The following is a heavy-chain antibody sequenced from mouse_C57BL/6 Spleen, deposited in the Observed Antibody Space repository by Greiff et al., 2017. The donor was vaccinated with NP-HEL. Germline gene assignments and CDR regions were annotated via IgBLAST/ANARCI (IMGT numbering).Heavy chain of an antibody. J-gene: IGHJ1*03. D-gene: IGHD1-1*01. CDR2: IYPGSGST. V-gene: IGHV1-55*01. Sequence: VQLKQPGAELVKPGASVKMSCKASGYTFTSYWITWVKQRPGQGLEWIGDIYPGSGSTNYNEKFKSKATLTVDTSSSTAYMQLSSLTSEDSAVYYCARDPITTVVEYFDVWGTGTTVTVSS. CDR3: ARDPITTVVEYFDV. CDR1: GYTFTSYW.